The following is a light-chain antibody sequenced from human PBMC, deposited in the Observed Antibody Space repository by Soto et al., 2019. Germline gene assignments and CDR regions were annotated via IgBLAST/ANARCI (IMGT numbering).Light chain of an antibody. V-gene: IGKV3-11*01. Sequence: EVVLTQSPATLSLSPGERATLSCRASENVMTFVDWYQQKPGQAPRLLIYGASNRATGIPARFSGSGSGTDFTLTISDLEPEDFAVYYCQQHSHWPPWTFGQGTKVDI. CDR2: GAS. J-gene: IGKJ1*01. CDR3: QQHSHWPPWT. CDR1: ENVMTF.